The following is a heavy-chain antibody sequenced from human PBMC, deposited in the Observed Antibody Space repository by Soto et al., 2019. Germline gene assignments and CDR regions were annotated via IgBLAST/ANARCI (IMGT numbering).Heavy chain of an antibody. D-gene: IGHD2-15*01. V-gene: IGHV4-39*01. CDR3: ARQYITVFVEINSRIVLDYFDS. CDR2: IYYSGTA. J-gene: IGHJ4*01. Sequence: SETLSLTYTVSGDSISTSSSYYWGWIRQPPGKGLEWIGSIYYSGTAYYNPSLKSRVTVSVDRSTNQFSLRLSSVTAADTAVYYCARQYITVFVEINSRIVLDYFDSRGHGTPVT. CDR1: GDSISTSSSYY.